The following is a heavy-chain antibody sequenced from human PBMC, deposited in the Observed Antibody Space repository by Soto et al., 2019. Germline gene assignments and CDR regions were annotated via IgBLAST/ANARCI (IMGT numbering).Heavy chain of an antibody. J-gene: IGHJ2*01. Sequence: QVQLQESGPGLVKPSETLSLTCTVSGGSISSYYWSWIRQPAGKGLEWIGRIYTSGSTNYNPSLNSRVTMSVDTSKNQCSLKLSSVTAADTAVYYCARDYLYSSGWYGNWYFDLWGRGTLVTVSS. CDR1: GGSISSYY. D-gene: IGHD6-19*01. V-gene: IGHV4-4*07. CDR3: ARDYLYSSGWYGNWYFDL. CDR2: IYTSGST.